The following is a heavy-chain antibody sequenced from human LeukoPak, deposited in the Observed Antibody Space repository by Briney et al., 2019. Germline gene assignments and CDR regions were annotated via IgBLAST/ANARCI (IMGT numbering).Heavy chain of an antibody. D-gene: IGHD7-27*01. CDR2: ISYDGSNK. Sequence: GGSLRLSCAASRFTFSSYSMNWVRQAPGKGLGWVAVISYDGSNKYYADSVKGRFTISRDNAQNSLYLQMNSLRAEDTAVYYCAKGDVSVTREFDYWGQGTLVTVSS. CDR1: RFTFSSYS. V-gene: IGHV3-30*18. J-gene: IGHJ4*02. CDR3: AKGDVSVTREFDY.